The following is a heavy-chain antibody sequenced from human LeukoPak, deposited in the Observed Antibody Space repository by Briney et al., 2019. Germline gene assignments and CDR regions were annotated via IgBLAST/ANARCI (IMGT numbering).Heavy chain of an antibody. CDR3: ARGRGLPRPSYYYYYYYMDV. CDR1: GGSISSSSYY. CDR2: IYYSGST. J-gene: IGHJ6*03. D-gene: IGHD5-12*01. V-gene: IGHV4-39*07. Sequence: SETLSLTCTVSGGSISSSSYYWGWIRQPPGKGLEWIGSIYYSGSTNYNPSLKSRVTISVDTSKNQFSLKLSSVTAADTAVYYCARGRGLPRPSYYYYYYYMDVWGKGTTVTVSS.